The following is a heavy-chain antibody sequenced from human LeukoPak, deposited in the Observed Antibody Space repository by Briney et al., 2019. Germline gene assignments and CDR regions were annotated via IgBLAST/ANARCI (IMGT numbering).Heavy chain of an antibody. CDR2: INSDGSST. V-gene: IGHV3-74*01. J-gene: IGHJ4*02. CDR3: AILRFLEWFDY. Sequence: PGGSLRLSCAASGFTFSSYWMHWVRQAPGKGLVWVSRINSDGSSTSYADSVKGRFTISRDNAKNTLYLQKNSLRAEDTAVYYCAILRFLEWFDYWDQGTLVTVSS. D-gene: IGHD3-3*01. CDR1: GFTFSSYW.